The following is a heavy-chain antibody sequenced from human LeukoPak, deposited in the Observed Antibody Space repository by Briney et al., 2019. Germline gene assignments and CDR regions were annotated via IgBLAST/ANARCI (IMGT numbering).Heavy chain of an antibody. J-gene: IGHJ4*02. CDR1: GGSISSYY. Sequence: SETLSLTCTVSGGSISSYYWSWIRQPPGKGLEWIGYIYYSGSTNYNPSLKSRVTISVDTSKNQFSLKLSSVTAADTAVYYCARGHGSGSRMVFDYWGQGTLVTVSS. CDR3: ARGHGSGSRMVFDY. V-gene: IGHV4-59*01. D-gene: IGHD3-10*01. CDR2: IYYSGST.